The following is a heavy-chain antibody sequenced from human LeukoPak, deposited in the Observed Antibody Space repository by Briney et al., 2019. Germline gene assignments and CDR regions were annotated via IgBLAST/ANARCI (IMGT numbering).Heavy chain of an antibody. CDR3: AKELRYFDWLSGFDY. CDR1: GFTFSNAW. J-gene: IGHJ4*02. CDR2: IRYDGSNK. Sequence: GGSLRLSCAASGFTFSNAWMSWVRQAPGRGLEWVAFIRYDGSNKYYADSVKGRFTISRDNSKNTLYLQMNSLRAEDTAVYYCAKELRYFDWLSGFDYWGQGTLVTVCS. D-gene: IGHD3-9*01. V-gene: IGHV3-30*02.